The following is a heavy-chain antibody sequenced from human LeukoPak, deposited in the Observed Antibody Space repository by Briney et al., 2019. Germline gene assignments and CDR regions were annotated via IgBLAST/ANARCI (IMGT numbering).Heavy chain of an antibody. CDR2: ISWNSDSI. V-gene: IGHV3-9*01. Sequence: GRSLRLSCAASGFTFDDYAMHWVRQAPGKGLEWVSGISWNSDSIGYVDSVKGRFTISRDNAKNSLYLQMNSLRAEDTAVYYCARVTITMVPGGWFDPWGQGTLVTVSS. J-gene: IGHJ5*02. D-gene: IGHD3-10*01. CDR3: ARVTITMVPGGWFDP. CDR1: GFTFDDYA.